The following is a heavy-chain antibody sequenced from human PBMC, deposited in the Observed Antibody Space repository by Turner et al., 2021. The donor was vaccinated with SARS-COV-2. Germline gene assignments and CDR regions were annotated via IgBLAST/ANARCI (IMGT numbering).Heavy chain of an antibody. D-gene: IGHD3-3*01. J-gene: IGHJ4*02. CDR1: GYTLIELS. CDR3: ATVFAIFGVLHLDY. V-gene: IGHV1-24*01. Sequence: QVQLIQSGAEGKKPGASVKVSCTGYGYTLIELSMHWVRQAPGKGLEWMGGFDPEDVETSYAQKFQGRVTMTEDTSTDTAYMELSSLRSEDTAVYYCATVFAIFGVLHLDYWGQGTLVTVSS. CDR2: FDPEDVET.